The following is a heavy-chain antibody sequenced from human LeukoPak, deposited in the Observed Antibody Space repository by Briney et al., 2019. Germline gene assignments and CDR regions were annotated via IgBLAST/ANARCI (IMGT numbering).Heavy chain of an antibody. CDR2: ISGSGGST. CDR3: AKDLYSFGPFDY. V-gene: IGHV3-23*01. D-gene: IGHD5-18*01. CDR1: GFTFSSYA. Sequence: GGSLRLSCAASGFTFSSYAMSWARQAPGKGLEWVSGISGSGGSTYYADSVKGRFTISRDNSKNTLYLQMNSLRAEDTAVYYCAKDLYSFGPFDYWGQGTLVTVSS. J-gene: IGHJ4*02.